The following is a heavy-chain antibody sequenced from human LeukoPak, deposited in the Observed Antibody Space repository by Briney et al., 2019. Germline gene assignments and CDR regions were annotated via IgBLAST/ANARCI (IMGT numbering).Heavy chain of an antibody. CDR3: AREGGQYCSSTSCYSEGFDY. J-gene: IGHJ4*02. Sequence: GGSLRPSCAASGFTFSSYSMNWVRQAPGKGLEWVSYISSSSSTIYYADSVKGRFTISRDNAKNSLYLQMNSLRAEDTAVYYCAREGGQYCSSTSCYSEGFDYWGQGTLVTVSS. V-gene: IGHV3-48*01. CDR2: ISSSSSTI. D-gene: IGHD2-2*02. CDR1: GFTFSSYS.